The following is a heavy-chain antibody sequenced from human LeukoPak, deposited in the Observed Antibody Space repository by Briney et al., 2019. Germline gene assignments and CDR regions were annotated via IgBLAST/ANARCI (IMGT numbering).Heavy chain of an antibody. CDR2: ISSSGST. Sequence: SQTLSLTCTVSGGSITSGSHYWNWIRQPAGKGLEWIGRISSSGSTNYNPSLKSRVTISVDTSKNQFSLKLSSVTAADTAVYFCARGPYSYDSSGAFDIWGQGTMVTVSS. CDR3: ARGPYSYDSSGAFDI. CDR1: GGSITSGSHY. J-gene: IGHJ3*02. D-gene: IGHD3-22*01. V-gene: IGHV4-61*02.